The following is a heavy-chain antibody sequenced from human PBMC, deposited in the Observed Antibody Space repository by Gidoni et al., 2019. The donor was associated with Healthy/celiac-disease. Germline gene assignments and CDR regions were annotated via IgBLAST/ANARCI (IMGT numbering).Heavy chain of an antibody. D-gene: IGHD5-12*01. Sequence: QVQLVESGGGVVQPGRSLRLSCAASGFPFSSYGMHWVRQAPGKGLEWVAVISYDGSNKYYADSVKGRFTISRDNSKNTLYLQMNSLRAEDTAVYYCANSPRDGYNYYYFDYWGQGTLVTVSS. V-gene: IGHV3-30*18. CDR2: ISYDGSNK. J-gene: IGHJ4*02. CDR3: ANSPRDGYNYYYFDY. CDR1: GFPFSSYG.